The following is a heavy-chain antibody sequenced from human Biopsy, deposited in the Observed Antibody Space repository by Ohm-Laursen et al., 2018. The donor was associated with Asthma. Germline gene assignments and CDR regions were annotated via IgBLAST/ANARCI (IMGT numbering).Heavy chain of an antibody. CDR3: ASDFPKDYVRYNFQF. Sequence: SSVKVSCKAPGGTFSNFAISWVRQAPGQGLEWLGGIMTVFGTTNYAQKFQGRVTMTGDTSTDTAYMELSSLSSDDTAVYYCASDFPKDYVRYNFQFWGQGTLVTVSS. V-gene: IGHV1-69*06. CDR2: IMTVFGTT. J-gene: IGHJ4*02. D-gene: IGHD4-17*01. CDR1: GGTFSNFA.